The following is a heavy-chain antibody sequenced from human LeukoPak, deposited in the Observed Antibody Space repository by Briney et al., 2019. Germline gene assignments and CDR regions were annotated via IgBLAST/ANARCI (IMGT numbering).Heavy chain of an antibody. J-gene: IGHJ4*02. CDR1: GGSFSGYY. Sequence: PSETLSLTCAVYGGSFSGYYWSWIRQPPGKGLEWIGEINHSGSTNYNPSLKSRVTISVDTSKNQFSLKLSSVTAADTAVNYCASAYGSGSSIYYFDYWGQGTLVTVSS. CDR3: ASAYGSGSSIYYFDY. V-gene: IGHV4-34*01. CDR2: INHSGST. D-gene: IGHD3-10*01.